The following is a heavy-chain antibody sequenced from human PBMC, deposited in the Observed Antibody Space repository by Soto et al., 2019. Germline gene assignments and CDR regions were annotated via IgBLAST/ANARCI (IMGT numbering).Heavy chain of an antibody. CDR1: GFSFSNYN. CDR2: ISSSSSYI. Sequence: EVQLVESGGGLVKPGGSLRLSCAASGFSFSNYNMTWVRQAPGKGLEWVSYISSSSSYIYYADPVKGRFTISRDNAKNSLYLQMNSLRAEDSALYYCARSGYCSGSSCYSDYWGLGTLVTVSS. J-gene: IGHJ4*02. V-gene: IGHV3-21*02. CDR3: ARSGYCSGSSCYSDY. D-gene: IGHD2-15*01.